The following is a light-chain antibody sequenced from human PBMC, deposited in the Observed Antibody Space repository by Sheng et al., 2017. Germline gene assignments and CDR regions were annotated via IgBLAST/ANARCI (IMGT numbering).Light chain of an antibody. J-gene: IGKJ3*01. V-gene: IGKV1-33*01. CDR1: QDIAFY. CDR2: DTS. Sequence: DIQMTQSPSSLSASVGDRVTITCHASQDIAFYLNWYQQKPGKAPRFLIYDTSRLHTGVPSKFSGSGSGTEFTLTINSLQPDDFATYYCQQYNSPITFGPGTTVDLK. CDR3: QQYNSPIT.